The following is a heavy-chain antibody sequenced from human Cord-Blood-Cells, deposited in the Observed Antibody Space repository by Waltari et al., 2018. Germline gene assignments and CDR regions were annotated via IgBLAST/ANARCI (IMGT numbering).Heavy chain of an antibody. D-gene: IGHD3-10*01. CDR2: ISYDGSNK. CDR1: GFTFSSYA. J-gene: IGHJ4*02. V-gene: IGHV3-30*04. CDR3: ARGGDYGSGSYSNFDY. Sequence: LVESGGGVVQPGRSLRLSCAASGFTFSSYAMHWVRQAPGKGLEWVAVISYDGSNKYYADSVKGRFTISRDNSKNTLYLQMNSLRAEDTAVYYCARGGDYGSGSYSNFDYWGQGTLVTVSS.